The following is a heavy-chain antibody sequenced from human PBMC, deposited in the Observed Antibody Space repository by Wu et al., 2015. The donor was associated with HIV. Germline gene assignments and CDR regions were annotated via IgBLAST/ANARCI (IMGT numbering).Heavy chain of an antibody. Sequence: QVQLVQSGAEVKKPGSSVKVSCKASGGTFSSYAISWVRQAPGQGLEWMGRIIPIFGTANYAQKFQGRVTITADESTSTAYMELSSLRSEDTAVYYCARVPGIAVAGIALMSIYGYGTSWGQGTTVTVSS. V-gene: IGHV1-69*13. CDR1: GGTFSSYA. D-gene: IGHD6-19*01. J-gene: IGHJ6*02. CDR2: IIPIFGTA. CDR3: ARVPGIAVAGIALMSIYGYGTS.